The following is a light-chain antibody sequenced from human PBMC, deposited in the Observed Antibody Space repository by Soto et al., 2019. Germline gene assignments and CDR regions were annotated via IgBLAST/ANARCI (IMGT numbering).Light chain of an antibody. CDR2: AAS. CDR3: QQATISQLT. CDR1: QGISSR. V-gene: IGKV1-12*01. J-gene: IGKJ4*01. Sequence: DVQVTQSPSSVSASVGDRVTITCRASQGISSRLAWYQQKPGKAPKLLIYAASTLQSGVPSRFSGGGSGADFTLTTSSLQPEDFATYYCQQATISQLTFGGGTKVEIK.